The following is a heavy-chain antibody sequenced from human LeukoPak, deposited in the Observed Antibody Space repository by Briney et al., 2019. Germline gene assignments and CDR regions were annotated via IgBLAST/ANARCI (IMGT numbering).Heavy chain of an antibody. Sequence: GGSLRLSCAASGFTFSRYSMNWVRQAPGKGLEWVSYISSSSSYIYYADSVKGRFTISRDNAKNSLYLQMNSLRAEDTAVYYCATAWTFGVVIPPDYWGQGTLVTVSS. D-gene: IGHD3-3*01. CDR3: ATAWTFGVVIPPDY. CDR2: ISSSSSYI. J-gene: IGHJ4*02. V-gene: IGHV3-21*05. CDR1: GFTFSRYS.